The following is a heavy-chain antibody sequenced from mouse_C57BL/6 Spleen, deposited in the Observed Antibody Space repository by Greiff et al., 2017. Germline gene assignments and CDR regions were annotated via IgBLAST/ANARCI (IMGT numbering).Heavy chain of an antibody. CDR2: INPNNGGT. D-gene: IGHD2-5*01. J-gene: IGHJ1*03. CDR1: GYTFTDYY. Sequence: EVQLQQSGPELVKPGASVKISCKASGYTFTDYYMNWVKQSHGKSLEWIGDINPNNGGTSYNQKFKGKATLTVDKSSSTAYMELRSLTSEDSAVYYCARGAYSNYVDWYFDVWGTGTTVTVSS. V-gene: IGHV1-26*01. CDR3: ARGAYSNYVDWYFDV.